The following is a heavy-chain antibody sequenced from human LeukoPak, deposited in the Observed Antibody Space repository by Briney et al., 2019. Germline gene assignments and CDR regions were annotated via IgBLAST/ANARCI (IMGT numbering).Heavy chain of an antibody. CDR3: ARVICSGGSCRFDY. J-gene: IGHJ4*02. D-gene: IGHD2-15*01. CDR1: GGSISSYY. Sequence: SETLSLTCTVSGGSISSYYWNWIRQPAGKGLEWIGRIHTSGSTNYNPSLKSRVTMSVDMSKNQFSLKLSSVTAADTAVYYCARVICSGGSCRFDYWGQGTLVTVSS. V-gene: IGHV4-4*07. CDR2: IHTSGST.